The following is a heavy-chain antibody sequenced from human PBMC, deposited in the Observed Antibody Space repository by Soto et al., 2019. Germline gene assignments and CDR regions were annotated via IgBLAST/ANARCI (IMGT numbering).Heavy chain of an antibody. V-gene: IGHV1-69*01. D-gene: IGHD5-12*01. CDR1: GVTFSRQD. CDR2: IIPIFGTP. CDR3: ATNEGRDGYIFDY. Sequence: QVQLVPSGAEVKKPGSSVKVSCKASGVTFSRQDMRWVRQAPGQGLEWMGGIIPIFGTPQYAEKFQDRVTITADESTSTAYMELSSLTSEDTAVYYCATNEGRDGYIFDYWGQGTLVTVSS. J-gene: IGHJ4*02.